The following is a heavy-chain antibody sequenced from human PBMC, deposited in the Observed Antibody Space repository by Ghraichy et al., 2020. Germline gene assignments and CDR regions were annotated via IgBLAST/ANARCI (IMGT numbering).Heavy chain of an antibody. CDR1: GFTFSSYS. D-gene: IGHD3-3*01. CDR3: ARDSPEYYDFWSGYPDYYYYYYYMDV. J-gene: IGHJ6*03. V-gene: IGHV3-48*02. Sequence: GGSLRLSCAASGFTFSSYSMNWVRQAPGKGLEWVSYISSSSSTIYYADSVKGRFTISRDNAKNSLYLQMNSLRDEDTAVYYCARDSPEYYDFWSGYPDYYYYYYYMDVWGKGTTVTVSS. CDR2: ISSSSSTI.